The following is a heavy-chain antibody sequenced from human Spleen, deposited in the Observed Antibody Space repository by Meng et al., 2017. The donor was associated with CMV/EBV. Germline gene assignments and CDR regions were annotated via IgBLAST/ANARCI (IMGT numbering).Heavy chain of an antibody. Sequence: HLPEAGPGLGKPLGTLSLTCTVSGGSISSYYWSWIWQPAGKGLEWIGRIYTSGSTNYNPSLKSRVTMSVDTSKNQFSLKLSSVTAADTAVYYCARAECSGGSCRNWFDPWGQGTLVTVSS. CDR3: ARAECSGGSCRNWFDP. CDR1: GGSISSYY. J-gene: IGHJ5*02. CDR2: IYTSGST. V-gene: IGHV4-4*07. D-gene: IGHD2-15*01.